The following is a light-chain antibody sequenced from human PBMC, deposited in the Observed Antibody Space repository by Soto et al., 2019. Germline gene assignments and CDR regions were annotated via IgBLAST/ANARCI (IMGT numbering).Light chain of an antibody. Sequence: QSVLTQPPSASGTPEQTVTISCSGSSSNIGNNYVYWYQQVPGTAPKLLMYKSNLRPSGVPDRFSGSKSGTSASLAISGLRSEDEADYHCAAWDDSLSGWVFGGGTKVTVL. CDR1: SSNIGNNY. J-gene: IGLJ3*02. CDR3: AAWDDSLSGWV. CDR2: KSN. V-gene: IGLV1-47*01.